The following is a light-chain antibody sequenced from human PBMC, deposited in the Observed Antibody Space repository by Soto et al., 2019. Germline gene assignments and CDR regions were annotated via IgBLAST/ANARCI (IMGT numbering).Light chain of an antibody. CDR3: QQYYTTLAPT. CDR1: LSVFYSSNNQNY. V-gene: IGKV4-1*01. CDR2: WAS. Sequence: DIVMTQSPDSLTVSLGERATINCKSSLSVFYSSNNQNYLAWYQHKPGQPPKLLIYWASTRESGAPDRFSGSGSGTDFTLTISSLQAEDVAVYYCQQYYTTLAPTFGGGTKVEIK. J-gene: IGKJ4*01.